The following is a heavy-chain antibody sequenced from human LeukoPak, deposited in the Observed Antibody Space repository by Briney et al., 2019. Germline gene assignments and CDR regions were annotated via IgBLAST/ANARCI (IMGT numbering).Heavy chain of an antibody. Sequence: SETLSLTCTVAGGSISSHYWSCIRQPPGKGLEWIRYIYYSGSTNYNPSLKSRVTISVDTSKNQFSLKLSSVTAADTAVYYCASSGSYFRMYFDYWGQGTLVTVSS. V-gene: IGHV4-59*11. CDR2: IYYSGST. CDR3: ASSGSYFRMYFDY. J-gene: IGHJ4*02. D-gene: IGHD1-26*01. CDR1: GGSISSHY.